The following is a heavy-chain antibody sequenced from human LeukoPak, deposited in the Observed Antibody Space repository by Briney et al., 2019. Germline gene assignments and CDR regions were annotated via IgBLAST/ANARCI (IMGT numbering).Heavy chain of an antibody. V-gene: IGHV3-23*01. D-gene: IGHD3-3*01. CDR3: AKNFWSDKYYYYYMDV. CDR1: GFSFSSYA. J-gene: IGHJ6*03. Sequence: GGSLRLSCAASGFSFSSYAMSWVRQVPGKGLEWVSGITRTGSTYYADSVKGRFTISRDNSKNTLDLQMNSLRVEDTAVYYCAKNFWSDKYYYYYMDVWGKGTTVTVSS. CDR2: ITRTGST.